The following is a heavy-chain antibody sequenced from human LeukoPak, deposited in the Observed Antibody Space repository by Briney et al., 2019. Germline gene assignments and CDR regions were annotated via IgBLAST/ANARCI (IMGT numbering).Heavy chain of an antibody. Sequence: GGSLRLSCAASGFTFSSYGMHWVRQAPGKGLEWVAVISYDGSNKYYADSVKGRFTISRDNSKNTLYLQMNSLRTEDTAVYYCANSDPHAAFDIWGHGTMVTVSS. V-gene: IGHV3-30*18. CDR1: GFTFSSYG. CDR3: ANSDPHAAFDI. CDR2: ISYDGSNK. J-gene: IGHJ3*02.